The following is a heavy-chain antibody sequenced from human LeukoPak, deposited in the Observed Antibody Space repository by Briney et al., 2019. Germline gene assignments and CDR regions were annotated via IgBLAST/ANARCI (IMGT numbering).Heavy chain of an antibody. D-gene: IGHD6-13*01. CDR1: GFTFSSYP. CDR3: ARHFGRRIAATGTRAFDP. Sequence: PGGSLRLSCAASGFTFSSYPLHWVRQAPGRGLEWVTLISYDGSKIYYADSVKGRFTISRDNSKNTLYLQMNSLRAEDTAVYYCARHFGRRIAATGTRAFDPWGQGTLVTVSS. J-gene: IGHJ5*02. V-gene: IGHV3-30-3*01. CDR2: ISYDGSKI.